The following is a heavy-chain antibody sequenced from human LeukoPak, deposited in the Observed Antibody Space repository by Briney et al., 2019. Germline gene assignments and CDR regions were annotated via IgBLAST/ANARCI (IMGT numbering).Heavy chain of an antibody. D-gene: IGHD2-2*01. J-gene: IGHJ5*02. CDR3: ARGIVVVPAALAWFDP. V-gene: IGHV4-4*07. CDR1: GGSISSYY. Sequence: SETLSLTCTVSGGSISSYYWSWIRQPAGKGLEWIWRIYTSGSTNYNPSLKSRVTMSVDTSKNQFSLKLSSVTAADTAVYYCARGIVVVPAALAWFDPWGQGTLVTVSS. CDR2: IYTSGST.